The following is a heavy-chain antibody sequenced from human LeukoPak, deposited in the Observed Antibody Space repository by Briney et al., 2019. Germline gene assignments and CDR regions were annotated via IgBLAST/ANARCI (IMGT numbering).Heavy chain of an antibody. CDR1: EFTFSSYA. CDR3: AKYLSAKGSPYALDV. Sequence: GGSLRLSCAASEFTFSSYAMQWVRKAPGKGLEWVSGISGSGDSTYYAGSVKGRFTISRDNSKNTLYLQKNSLRAEDTARYYCAKYLSAKGSPYALDVWGQGTTVTVSS. CDR2: ISGSGDST. D-gene: IGHD3-10*01. V-gene: IGHV3-23*01. J-gene: IGHJ6*02.